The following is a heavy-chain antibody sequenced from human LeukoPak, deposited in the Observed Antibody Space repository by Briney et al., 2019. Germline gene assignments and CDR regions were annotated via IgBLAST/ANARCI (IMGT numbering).Heavy chain of an antibody. V-gene: IGHV5-51*01. CDR2: IYPGDSNT. CDR3: ARRGDNWFDP. J-gene: IGHJ5*02. CDR1: GYSFITYW. Sequence: GESLKISCKGSGYSFITYWIGWVRQMPGKGLELMGTIYPGDSNTRYSPSFQDQVTISVDKSISTAYLQWSSLKASDTAIYYCARRGDNWFDPWGQGTLVTVSS.